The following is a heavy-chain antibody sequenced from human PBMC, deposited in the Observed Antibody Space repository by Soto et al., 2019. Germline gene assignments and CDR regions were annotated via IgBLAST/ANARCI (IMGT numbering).Heavy chain of an antibody. V-gene: IGHV1-69*02. CDR1: GGTFSTYS. Sequence: QVQLVQSGAEVKKPGSSVKVSCKDSGGTFSTYSMFWVRQAPGQGLEWMGRIIPMLGIRNYAQRFQDRVTITADKTTATAHMELSSLRYEDTALYYCTIGSWSGDVFDIWGQGTMVTVSS. CDR2: IIPMLGIR. J-gene: IGHJ3*02. CDR3: TIGSWSGDVFDI. D-gene: IGHD2-21*02.